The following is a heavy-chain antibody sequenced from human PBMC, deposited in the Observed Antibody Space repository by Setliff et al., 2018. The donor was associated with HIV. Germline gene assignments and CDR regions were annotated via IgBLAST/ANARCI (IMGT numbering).Heavy chain of an antibody. CDR2: INHSGST. CDR1: GGSFSSYY. V-gene: IGHV4-34*01. J-gene: IGHJ4*02. D-gene: IGHD3-3*01. Sequence: SETLSLTCAVYGGSFSSYYWSWIRQPPGKGLEWIGEINHSGSTNYNPSLKSRVTISVDTSKNQFSLKLSSVTAADTAVYYCARGFLSIFGVVSYFDYWGQGTLVTVSS. CDR3: ARGFLSIFGVVSYFDY.